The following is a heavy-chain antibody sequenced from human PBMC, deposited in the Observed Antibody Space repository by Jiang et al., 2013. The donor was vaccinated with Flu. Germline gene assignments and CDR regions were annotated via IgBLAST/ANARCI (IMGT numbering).Heavy chain of an antibody. V-gene: IGHV4-39*07. D-gene: IGHD6-13*01. J-gene: IGHJ4*02. CDR3: ARDLAAAGSFDY. Sequence: LEWIGSIYYSGSTYYNPSLKSRVTISVDTSKNQFSLKLSSVTAADTAVYYCARDLAAAGSFDYWGQGNPGHRLL. CDR2: IYYSGST.